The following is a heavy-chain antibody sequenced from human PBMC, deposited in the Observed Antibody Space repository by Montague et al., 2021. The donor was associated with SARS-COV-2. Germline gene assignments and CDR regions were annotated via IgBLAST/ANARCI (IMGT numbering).Heavy chain of an antibody. Sequence: ETLSLTCTVSGGSISSYYWSWIRQPPGKGLEWIGYIYYSGSTNYNPSLTSRVTISVDTSKNQFSLTLSSVTAADTAVYYCARREDYYGSGSYPTWGQGTLVTVSS. CDR1: GGSISSYY. CDR2: IYYSGST. CDR3: ARREDYYGSGSYPT. V-gene: IGHV4-59*08. J-gene: IGHJ5*02. D-gene: IGHD3-10*01.